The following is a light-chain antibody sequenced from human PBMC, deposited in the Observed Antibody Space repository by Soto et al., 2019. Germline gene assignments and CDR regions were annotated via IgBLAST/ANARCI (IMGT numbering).Light chain of an antibody. CDR3: VSFAGGTYV. CDR2: EVN. J-gene: IGLJ1*01. Sequence: QSALTQPASVSGSPGQSITISCTGTSSDIGSYNYVAWYQQFPGKTPKLIIYEVNRRPPGVPDRFFGSKSGNTASLTVSGLQAEDEADYYCVSFAGGTYVFGTGTKVTVL. V-gene: IGLV2-8*01. CDR1: SSDIGSYNY.